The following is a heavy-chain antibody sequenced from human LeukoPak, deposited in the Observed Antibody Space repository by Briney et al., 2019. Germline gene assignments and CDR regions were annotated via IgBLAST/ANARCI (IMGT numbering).Heavy chain of an antibody. CDR3: APTYYDHVWAFDI. J-gene: IGHJ3*02. D-gene: IGHD3-16*01. CDR2: IRSKAYGGTT. V-gene: IGHV3-49*04. CDR1: EFTFGDYT. Sequence: GGSLRLSCTASEFTFGDYTMSWVRQAPGKGLEWVSFIRSKAYGGTTEYAASVKGRFTISRDDSRSIAYLQMNSLKTEDTAAYYCAPTYYDHVWAFDIWGQGTMVTVSS.